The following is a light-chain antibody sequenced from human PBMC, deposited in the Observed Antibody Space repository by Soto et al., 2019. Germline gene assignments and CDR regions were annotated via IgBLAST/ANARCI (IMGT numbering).Light chain of an antibody. J-gene: IGKJ1*01. V-gene: IGKV3-20*01. CDR1: ETISSDK. CDR3: QQYGSWT. CDR2: GTF. Sequence: EIVLTQSPGTLSLSPGERATLSCRASETISSDKLAWYQQKPGQPPSLLIYGTFSRATGIPDRFSGSGSGTDFTLIISRLEAEDSAIYYCQQYGSWTFGQGTKVEI.